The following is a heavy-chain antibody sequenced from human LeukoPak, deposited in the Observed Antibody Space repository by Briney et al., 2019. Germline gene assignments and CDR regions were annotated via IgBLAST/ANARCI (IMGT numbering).Heavy chain of an antibody. CDR3: ASPYSSSWYFDT. CDR1: GASISSTNNF. D-gene: IGHD6-13*01. CDR2: IYYSVST. V-gene: IGHV4-39*07. J-gene: IGHJ3*02. Sequence: SETLSLTCTVSGASISSTNNFWGWIRQTPGKGLEWIATIYYSVSTYYNPSLKSRLSISVDTSKNQFSLKLSSVTAADTAVYYCASPYSSSWYFDTWGQGTMVTVSS.